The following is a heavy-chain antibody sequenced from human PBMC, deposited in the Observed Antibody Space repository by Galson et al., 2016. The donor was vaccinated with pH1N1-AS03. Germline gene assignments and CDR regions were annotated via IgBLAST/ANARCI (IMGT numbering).Heavy chain of an antibody. CDR2: INAGNGNT. Sequence: SVKVSCKASGYTFISYVMHWVRQAPGQRLEWMGWINAGNGNTTYSQSFQGRVTITRDTSASKAYMELGSLRSGDTAVYYCARGRGSYGMDVWGQGTTVTVSS. J-gene: IGHJ6*01. D-gene: IGHD1-26*01. V-gene: IGHV1-3*01. CDR1: GYTFISYV. CDR3: ARGRGSYGMDV.